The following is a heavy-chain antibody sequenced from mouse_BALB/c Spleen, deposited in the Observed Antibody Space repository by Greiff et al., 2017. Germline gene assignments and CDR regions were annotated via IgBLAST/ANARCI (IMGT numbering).Heavy chain of an antibody. CDR2: ILPGSGST. CDR3: ARSAFGLIYYYGSDAMDY. Sequence: QVQLQQSGAELMKPGASVKISCKATGYTFSSYWIEWVKQRPGHGLEWIGEILPGSGSTNYNEKFKGKATFTADTSSNTAYMQLSSLTSEDSAVYYCARSAFGLIYYYGSDAMDYWGQGTSVTVSS. CDR1: GYTFSSYW. J-gene: IGHJ4*01. V-gene: IGHV1-9*01. D-gene: IGHD1-1*01.